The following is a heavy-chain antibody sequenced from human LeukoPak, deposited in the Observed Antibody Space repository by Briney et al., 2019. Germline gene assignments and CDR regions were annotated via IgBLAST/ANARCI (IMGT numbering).Heavy chain of an antibody. V-gene: IGHV3-7*01. Sequence: GGSLRLSCAASGFTFSSYWMSWVRQAPGKGLEWVANIKQDGSEKYYVDSVKGRFTISRDNAKNSLYLQMNSPRAEDTAVYYCARDLVPAATPYNWFDPWGQGTLVTVSS. CDR1: GFTFSSYW. D-gene: IGHD2-2*02. J-gene: IGHJ5*02. CDR2: IKQDGSEK. CDR3: ARDLVPAATPYNWFDP.